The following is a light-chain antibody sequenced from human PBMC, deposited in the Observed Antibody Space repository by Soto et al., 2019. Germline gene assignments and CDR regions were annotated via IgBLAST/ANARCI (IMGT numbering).Light chain of an antibody. J-gene: IGKJ1*01. V-gene: IGKV1-5*01. CDR2: DAS. CDR3: QQYNSYWT. Sequence: IHMTQSPSSLSASVGDMVTITFRASQSISIWLAWYQQKPGKATKLLIYDASSLESGVPSRFSGSGSGTEFTLTISSLQPDDFATYYCQQYNSYWTFGQGTKVDIK. CDR1: QSISIW.